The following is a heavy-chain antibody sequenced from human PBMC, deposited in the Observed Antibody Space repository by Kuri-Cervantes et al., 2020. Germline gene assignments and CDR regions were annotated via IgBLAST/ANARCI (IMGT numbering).Heavy chain of an antibody. V-gene: IGHV1-18*01. CDR3: ARADYYDSSGYPYYFDY. J-gene: IGHJ4*02. CDR2: ISAYNGNT. Sequence: ASVKVSCKASGYTFTSYGISWVRQAPGQGLEWMGWISAYNGNTNYAQKLQGRVTMTTDTSTSTAYMELRSLGSDDTAVYYCARADYYDSSGYPYYFDYWGQGTLVTVSS. D-gene: IGHD3-22*01. CDR1: GYTFTSYG.